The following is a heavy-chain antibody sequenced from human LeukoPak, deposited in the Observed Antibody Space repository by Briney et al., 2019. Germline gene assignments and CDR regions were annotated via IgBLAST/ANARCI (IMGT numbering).Heavy chain of an antibody. J-gene: IGHJ4*02. V-gene: IGHV4-59*01. Sequence: SETLSLTCTVSGGSISSYYWSWIRQPPGKGLEWIGYIHSTESAIYNPSLKSRVTISVDTSKNQFSLKLSSVTAADTAVYYCVRDVYGDPFDYWGQGTLVTVSS. CDR3: VRDVYGDPFDY. D-gene: IGHD4-17*01. CDR2: IHSTESA. CDR1: GGSISSYY.